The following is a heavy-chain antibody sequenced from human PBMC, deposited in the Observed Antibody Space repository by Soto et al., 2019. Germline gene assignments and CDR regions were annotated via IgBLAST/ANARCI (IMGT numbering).Heavy chain of an antibody. D-gene: IGHD2-2*01. CDR2: IYHSGST. CDR1: GGSISSGGYS. J-gene: IGHJ4*02. V-gene: IGHV4-30-2*01. Sequence: SETLSLTCAVSGGSISSGGYSWSWIRQPPGKGLEWIGYIYHSGSTYYNPSLKSRVTISVDRSKNQFSLKLSSVTAADTAVYYCARADCSSTSCSPIFDYWGQGTLVTVS. CDR3: ARADCSSTSCSPIFDY.